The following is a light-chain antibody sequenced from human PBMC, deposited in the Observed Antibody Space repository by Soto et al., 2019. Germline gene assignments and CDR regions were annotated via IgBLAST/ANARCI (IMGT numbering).Light chain of an antibody. CDR3: QQYGSSRIT. CDR2: DAS. CDR1: QSISSW. J-gene: IGKJ5*01. V-gene: IGKV1-5*01. Sequence: DIQMTQSPSTLSASVGDRVTITCRASQSISSWLAWYQQKPGKAPKLLIYDASSLESGVPSRFSGSGSGTEFTLTISRLRHEDFAVYYCQQYGSSRITFGQGTRLEIK.